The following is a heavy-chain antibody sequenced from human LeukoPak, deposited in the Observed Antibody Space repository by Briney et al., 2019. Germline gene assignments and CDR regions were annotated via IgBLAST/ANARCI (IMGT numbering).Heavy chain of an antibody. CDR1: GFTFSSYG. Sequence: PGGSLRLSCAASGFTFSSYGMSWVRQAPGKGLEWVSAISGSGSSTYYADSVKGRFTISRDNSKNTLYLQMNSLRAEDTAVYYCAKAPTYYYGSGSYSVLDYWGQGTLVTVSS. CDR2: ISGSGSST. CDR3: AKAPTYYYGSGSYSVLDY. D-gene: IGHD3-10*01. V-gene: IGHV3-23*01. J-gene: IGHJ4*02.